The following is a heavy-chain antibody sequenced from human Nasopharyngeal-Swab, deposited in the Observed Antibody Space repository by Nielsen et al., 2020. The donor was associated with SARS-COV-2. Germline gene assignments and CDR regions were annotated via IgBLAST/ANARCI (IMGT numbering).Heavy chain of an antibody. J-gene: IGHJ4*02. V-gene: IGHV1-18*01. CDR2: ISAYNGRT. Sequence: ASVQVSCKASGYTFTSYGISWVRQAPGQGLEWMGWISAYNGRTYYAQKFQGRVTMTTDTSTGTAYMDLRSLRSDDTAVYYCARDPRGPDYWGQGTLVTVSS. D-gene: IGHD6-25*01. CDR1: GYTFTSYG. CDR3: ARDPRGPDY.